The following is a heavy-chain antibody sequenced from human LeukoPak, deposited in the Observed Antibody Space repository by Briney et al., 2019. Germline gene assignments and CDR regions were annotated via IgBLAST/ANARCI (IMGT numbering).Heavy chain of an antibody. J-gene: IGHJ4*02. D-gene: IGHD2-8*01. Sequence: GGSLRLSXAASGFTFSSYNMNWVRQAPGKGLEWVSSISSSSSYIYYADSVKGRFTISRDNAKNSLYLQMNSLRAEDTAVYYCARGARTNGVCREYYFDYWGQGTLVTVSS. CDR2: ISSSSSYI. CDR3: ARGARTNGVCREYYFDY. CDR1: GFTFSSYN. V-gene: IGHV3-21*01.